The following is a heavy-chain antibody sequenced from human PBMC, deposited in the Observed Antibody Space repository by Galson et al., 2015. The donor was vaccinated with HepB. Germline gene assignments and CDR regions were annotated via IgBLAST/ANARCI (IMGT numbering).Heavy chain of an antibody. Sequence: SLRLSCAASGFTFSSYAMSWVRQAPGKGLEWVSAISGSGGSTYYADSVKGRFTISRDNSKNTLYLQMNSLRAEDTAVYYCAKLATVRTDYYYYMDVWGKGTTVTVSS. V-gene: IGHV3-23*01. CDR1: GFTFSSYA. CDR3: AKLATVRTDYYYYMDV. D-gene: IGHD4-11*01. CDR2: ISGSGGST. J-gene: IGHJ6*03.